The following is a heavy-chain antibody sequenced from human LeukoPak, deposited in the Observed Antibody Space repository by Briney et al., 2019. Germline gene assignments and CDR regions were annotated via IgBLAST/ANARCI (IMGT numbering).Heavy chain of an antibody. CDR1: GFTFSSYG. CDR3: TRHRDSAVAYYYDSSGYYPFDY. Sequence: GGSLRLSCAASGFTFSSYGMHWVRQAPGKGLEWVGRIRSKANSYATAYAASVKGRFTISRDDSKNTAYLQMNSLKTEDTAVYYYTRHRDSAVAYYYDSSGYYPFDYWGQGTLVTVSS. CDR2: IRSKANSYAT. V-gene: IGHV3-73*01. J-gene: IGHJ4*02. D-gene: IGHD3-22*01.